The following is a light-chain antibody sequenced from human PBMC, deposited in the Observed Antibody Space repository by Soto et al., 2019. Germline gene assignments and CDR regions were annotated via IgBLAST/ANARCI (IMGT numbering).Light chain of an antibody. CDR1: SSDVGGYNY. CDR3: ASYTRSSSYV. V-gene: IGLV2-14*01. J-gene: IGLJ1*01. CDR2: EVS. Sequence: QSALTQPASVSGSPGQSITISCTGTSSDVGGYNYVSWDQQHPGKAPKLIIYEVSNRPSGVSNRFSGSKSGNTASLTISGLQAEDEADYYCASYTRSSSYVFGTGTKVTVL.